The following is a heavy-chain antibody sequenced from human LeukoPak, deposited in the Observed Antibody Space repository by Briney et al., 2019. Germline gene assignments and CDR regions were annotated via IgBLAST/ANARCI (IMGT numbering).Heavy chain of an antibody. J-gene: IGHJ5*02. V-gene: IGHV4-61*08. Sequence: SETLSLTCTVSGGSISSGGYYWSWIRQPPGKGLEWIGYIFYSGSAYYNPSLKSRVTISVDTSKNQFSLKVNSVTAADTAVYYCAKNYYASGSYEGWFDLWGQGTLVTVSS. CDR3: AKNYYASGSYEGWFDL. CDR2: IFYSGSA. CDR1: GGSISSGGYY. D-gene: IGHD3-10*01.